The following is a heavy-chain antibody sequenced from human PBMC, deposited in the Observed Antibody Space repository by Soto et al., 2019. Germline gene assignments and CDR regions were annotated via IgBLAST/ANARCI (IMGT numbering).Heavy chain of an antibody. J-gene: IGHJ4*02. CDR3: AKKVNSGSGSQFFDY. CDR1: GVTFSSYS. Sequence: LRLSCAASGVTFSSYSMSWVRQAPGKGLEWVSGFRSGGDDDTTYYADSVRGRFTISRDNSKNTLFLQMNSLRAEDTAIYYCAKKVNSGSGSQFFDYWGQGTLVTVSS. D-gene: IGHD3-10*01. CDR2: FRSGGDDDTT. V-gene: IGHV3-23*01.